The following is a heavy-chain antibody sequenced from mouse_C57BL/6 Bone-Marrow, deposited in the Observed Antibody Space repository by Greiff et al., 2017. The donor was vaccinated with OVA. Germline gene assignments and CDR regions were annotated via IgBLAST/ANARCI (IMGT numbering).Heavy chain of an antibody. CDR3: ARGGYDYEDAMDY. CDR1: GYTFTSYW. D-gene: IGHD2-4*01. J-gene: IGHJ4*01. V-gene: IGHV1-7*01. CDR2: INPSSGYT. Sequence: QVQLQQSGAELAKPGASVKLSCKASGYTFTSYWMHWVKQRPGQGLEWIGYINPSSGYTKYNQKFKDKATLTADKSSSTAYMQLSSLTDEDSAVYYCARGGYDYEDAMDYWGQGTSVTVSS.